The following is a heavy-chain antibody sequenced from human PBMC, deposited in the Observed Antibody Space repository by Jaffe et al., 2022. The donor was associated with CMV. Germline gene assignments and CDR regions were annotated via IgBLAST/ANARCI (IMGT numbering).Heavy chain of an antibody. CDR3: ARRRVAGKNWFDP. CDR2: IYYSGST. Sequence: QLQLQESGPGLVKPSETLSLTCIVSGGSISSSSFYWGWIRQPPGKGLEWIGSIYYSGSTYYNPSLKSRVTISVDTSKNQFSLKLSSVTAADTAVYYCARRRVAGKNWFDPWGQGTLVTVSS. CDR1: GGSISSSSFY. V-gene: IGHV4-39*01. D-gene: IGHD6-19*01. J-gene: IGHJ5*02.